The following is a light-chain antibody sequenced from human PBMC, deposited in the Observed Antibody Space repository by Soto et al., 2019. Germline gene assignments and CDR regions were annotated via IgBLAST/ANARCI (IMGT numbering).Light chain of an antibody. V-gene: IGLV1-51*01. CDR2: DNN. Sequence: QSVLTQPPSVSAAPGQKVTISCFGSSSNIGNNYVSWYQQLPGTAPKLLIYDNNKRPSGIPDRFSGSKSGTSATLGITGLQTGGEADYYCGTWDSSLSANWVFGGGTKLTVL. J-gene: IGLJ3*02. CDR3: GTWDSSLSANWV. CDR1: SSNIGNNY.